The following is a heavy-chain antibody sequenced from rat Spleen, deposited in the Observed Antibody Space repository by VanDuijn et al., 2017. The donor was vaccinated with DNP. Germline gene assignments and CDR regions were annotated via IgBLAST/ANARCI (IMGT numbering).Heavy chain of an antibody. CDR2: ISLNDVNT. V-gene: IGHV5-19*01. CDR3: ATSTGISLYAMDA. CDR1: GFTFSNFG. J-gene: IGHJ4*01. Sequence: EVQLVESGGGLVQPGGSLKLSCAASGFTFSNFGMYWIRQAPTKGLEWVASISLNDVNTYYRNSVKGRFTISRDGAKSTLFLQMDSLRSEDTATYYCATSTGISLYAMDAWGQGTSVTVSS. D-gene: IGHD1-9*01.